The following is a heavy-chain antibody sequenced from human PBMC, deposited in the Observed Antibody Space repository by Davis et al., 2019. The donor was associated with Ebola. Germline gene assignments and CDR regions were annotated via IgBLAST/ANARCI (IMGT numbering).Heavy chain of an antibody. CDR3: ARNGEIYCSSTSCYTHYYYYMDV. D-gene: IGHD2-2*02. J-gene: IGHJ6*03. V-gene: IGHV3-23*01. Sequence: GESLKISCAASGFTFSSYAMSWVRQAPGKGLEWVSAISGSGGSTYYADSVKGRFTISRDNSKNTLYLQMNSLRAEDTAVYYCARNGEIYCSSTSCYTHYYYYMDVWGQGTTVTVSS. CDR2: ISGSGGST. CDR1: GFTFSSYA.